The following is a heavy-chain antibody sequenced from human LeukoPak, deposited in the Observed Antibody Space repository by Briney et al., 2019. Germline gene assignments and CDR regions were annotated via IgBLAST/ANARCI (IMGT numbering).Heavy chain of an antibody. CDR3: AREDRRLWFGALDV. D-gene: IGHD3-10*01. CDR1: GFTFSSYS. Sequence: GGSLRLSCVASGFTFSSYSMNWVRQAPGKGLEWVSSISSSSSYIYYADSVKGRFTISRDNAKNSLYLQMNSLRAEDTAVCYCAREDRRLWFGALDVWGKGTTVTVSS. V-gene: IGHV3-21*01. J-gene: IGHJ6*04. CDR2: ISSSSSYI.